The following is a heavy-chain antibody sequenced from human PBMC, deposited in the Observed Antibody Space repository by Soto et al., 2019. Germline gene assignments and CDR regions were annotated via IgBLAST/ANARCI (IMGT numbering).Heavy chain of an antibody. CDR1: GFIFSRYA. CDR3: ARSRSGAVADSFDF. J-gene: IGHJ4*02. Sequence: GGSLRLSCAASGFIFSRYAIHWVRQAPGKGLEWLAVISKDGSSKYYLDSVKGRFTISRDNSKNTVHLEMNSLRGEDTALYYCARSRSGAVADSFDFWGQGTLVTVSS. CDR2: ISKDGSSK. V-gene: IGHV3-30*04. D-gene: IGHD3-10*01.